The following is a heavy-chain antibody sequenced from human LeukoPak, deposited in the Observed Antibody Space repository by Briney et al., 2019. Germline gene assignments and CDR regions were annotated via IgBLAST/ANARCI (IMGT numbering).Heavy chain of an antibody. CDR2: IYYSGST. D-gene: IGHD3-3*01. V-gene: IGHV4-39*07. CDR3: ARVRSGSSTNCFDP. CDR1: GGSISSSSYY. Sequence: SETLSLTCTVSGGSISSSSYYWGWIRQPPGKGLEWLGTIYYSGSTYYNSSLKSRVTISVDTSKNQFSLKLNSLTAADTAVYYCARVRSGSSTNCFDPWGQGTLVTVSS. J-gene: IGHJ5*02.